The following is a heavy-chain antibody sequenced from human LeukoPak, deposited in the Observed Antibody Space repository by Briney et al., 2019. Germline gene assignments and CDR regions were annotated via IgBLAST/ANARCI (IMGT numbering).Heavy chain of an antibody. D-gene: IGHD1-26*01. CDR1: GFTFSGDW. J-gene: IGHJ4*02. CDR3: ARDKIVGPTTLGY. V-gene: IGHV3-7*01. Sequence: GGSLRLSCAASGFTFSGDWMSWVRQTPKKGLEWVANIKQDGYEKYYVDSVKGRFTISRDNAKNSLYLQMNSLRADDTAIYYCARDKIVGPTTLGYWGQGTLVTVSS. CDR2: IKQDGYEK.